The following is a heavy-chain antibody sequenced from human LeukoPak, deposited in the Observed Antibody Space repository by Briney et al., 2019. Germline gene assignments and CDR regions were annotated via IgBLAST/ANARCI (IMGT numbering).Heavy chain of an antibody. Sequence: PSETLSLTCTVSGGSIRSSYYYWGWIRQPPGKGLEWIGSIYDSGSTYYDPSLKSRVTISVDTSKNQFSLKLNSVTAADTAVYSCARSDYSGSGTYTDFDAFDIWGQGTMVAVSS. CDR2: IYDSGST. J-gene: IGHJ3*02. D-gene: IGHD3-10*01. CDR3: ARSDYSGSGTYTDFDAFDI. CDR1: GGSIRSSYYY. V-gene: IGHV4-39*07.